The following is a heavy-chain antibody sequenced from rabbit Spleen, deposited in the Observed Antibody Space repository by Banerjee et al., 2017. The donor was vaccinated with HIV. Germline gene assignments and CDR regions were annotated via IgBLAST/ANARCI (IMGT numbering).Heavy chain of an antibody. CDR1: GFDFTTTYY. V-gene: IGHV1S43*01. CDR2: IDPIFHVT. J-gene: IGHJ4*01. D-gene: IGHD4-1*01. Sequence: QEQLEESGGDLVKPGASLTLTCKASGFDFTTTYYMCWVRQAPGKGLEWIGYIDPIFHVTTYANWVNGRFSISRENTQNTVYLQLNSLTAADTATYFCVREVAARFSLWGQGTLVTVS. CDR3: VREVAARFSL.